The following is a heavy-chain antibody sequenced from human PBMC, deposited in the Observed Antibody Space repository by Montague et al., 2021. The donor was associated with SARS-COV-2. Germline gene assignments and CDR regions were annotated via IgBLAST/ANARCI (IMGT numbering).Heavy chain of an antibody. CDR2: VYYSGST. J-gene: IGHJ4*02. CDR3: ARQLAGFWSGYFDY. D-gene: IGHD3-3*01. CDR1: GGSISGSTYL. Sequence: SETLSLTCSVSGGSISGSTYLWDWIRQPPGKGLEWIASVYYSGSTYYNPSLRSRVTISADTSKNQFSLKVSSVTAADTAVYYCARQLAGFWSGYFDYWGQGTLVTVSS. V-gene: IGHV4-39*01.